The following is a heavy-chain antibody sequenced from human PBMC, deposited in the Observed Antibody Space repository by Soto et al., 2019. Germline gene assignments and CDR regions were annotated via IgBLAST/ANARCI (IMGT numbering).Heavy chain of an antibody. D-gene: IGHD1-20*01. CDR3: ARGGHVAGYNWNPGVWFDP. V-gene: IGHV1-69*01. Sequence: QVQLVQSGAEVKKPGSSVKVSCKASGGTFSSYAISWVRQAPGQGLEWMGGIIPIFGTANYAQKFQGRVTITADESTSTAYMELSSLRSEDTAVYYCARGGHVAGYNWNPGVWFDPWGQGTLVTVSS. J-gene: IGHJ5*02. CDR2: IIPIFGTA. CDR1: GGTFSSYA.